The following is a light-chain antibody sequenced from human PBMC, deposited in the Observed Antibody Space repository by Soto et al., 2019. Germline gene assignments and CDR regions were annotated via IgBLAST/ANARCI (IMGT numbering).Light chain of an antibody. CDR2: DAS. CDR3: QQYHNWPIN. Sequence: EIGGTPSLATLSVSPLEIANLSFGSSQSVSSNLAVHQQKPGQAPRILMYDASTRATGISARFSGSGSGTEFTLTITSLQSEDFAVYYCQQYHNWPINFGQGTRLAIK. CDR1: QSVSSN. J-gene: IGKJ5*01. V-gene: IGKV3-15*01.